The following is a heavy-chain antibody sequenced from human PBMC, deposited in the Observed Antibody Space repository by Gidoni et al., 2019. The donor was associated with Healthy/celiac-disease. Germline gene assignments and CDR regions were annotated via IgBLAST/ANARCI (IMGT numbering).Heavy chain of an antibody. CDR1: GFTFSSYG. D-gene: IGHD3-22*01. J-gene: IGHJ4*02. CDR2: ISYDGSDK. CDR3: AKDLDYYDSSGYSDY. V-gene: IGHV3-30*18. Sequence: QVQLVESGGGVVQPGRSLRLSCAASGFTFSSYGMHWVRQPPGKGLEWVAVISYDGSDKYYADSVKGRFTISRDNSKNTLYLQMHSLRAEDTAVYYCAKDLDYYDSSGYSDYWGQGTLVTVSS.